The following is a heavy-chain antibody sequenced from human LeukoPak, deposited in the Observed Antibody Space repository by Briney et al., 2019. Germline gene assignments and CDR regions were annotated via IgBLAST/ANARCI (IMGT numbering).Heavy chain of an antibody. D-gene: IGHD2-21*02. J-gene: IGHJ6*02. CDR1: GGSINSYH. CDR2: IYYSGST. V-gene: IGHV4-59*08. CDR3: ARGDRVVGVTPIRYYAMDV. Sequence: SETLSLTCTVSGGSINSYHWSWIRQPPGKGLEWIGYIYYSGSTNYAPSLKSRVIISVDTSKNQFSLKLTSVTAADTAVYYCARGDRVVGVTPIRYYAMDVWGQGTTVIVSS.